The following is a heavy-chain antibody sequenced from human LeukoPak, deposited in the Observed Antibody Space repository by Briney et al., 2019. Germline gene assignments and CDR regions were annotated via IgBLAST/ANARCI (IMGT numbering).Heavy chain of an antibody. CDR3: ARGGHYYDSSGYYSMFDY. D-gene: IGHD3-22*01. Sequence: ASVKVSCKASGYTFTSYYMHWVRQASGQGLEWMGIINPSGGSTSYAQKFQGRVTMTRDMSTSTVYMELSSLRSEDTAVYYCARGGHYYDSSGYYSMFDYWGQGTLVTVSS. V-gene: IGHV1-46*01. J-gene: IGHJ4*02. CDR2: INPSGGST. CDR1: GYTFTSYY.